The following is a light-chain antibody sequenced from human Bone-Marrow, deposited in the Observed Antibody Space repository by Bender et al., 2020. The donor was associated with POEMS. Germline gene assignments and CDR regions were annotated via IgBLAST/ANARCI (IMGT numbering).Light chain of an antibody. CDR2: DVT. J-gene: IGLJ3*02. Sequence: QSALTQPRSVSGSPGQSVTISCTGTTSDVGGSDYVSWYQQYPDKAPKLMIYDVTKRPSGVPDRFSGSKSGNTASLTISGLQAEDEADYYCCSYSRAYIPYVFGGGTTLTVL. CDR3: CSYSRAYIPYV. V-gene: IGLV2-11*01. CDR1: TSDVGGSDY.